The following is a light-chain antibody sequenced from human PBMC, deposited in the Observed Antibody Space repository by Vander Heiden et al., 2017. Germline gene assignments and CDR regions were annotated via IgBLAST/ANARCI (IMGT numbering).Light chain of an antibody. CDR2: GNS. CDR1: SSNIGAGYD. J-gene: IGLJ3*02. CDR3: QSYDSSLSVGV. V-gene: IGLV1-40*01. Sequence: QSVLTQPPAVSGAPGQRVTISCTGSSSNIGAGYDVHWYQQLPATAPKLLIYGNSNRPSGVPDRFSGSKSGTSASLAITGLQAEDEADYYCQSYDSSLSVGVFGGGTKLTVL.